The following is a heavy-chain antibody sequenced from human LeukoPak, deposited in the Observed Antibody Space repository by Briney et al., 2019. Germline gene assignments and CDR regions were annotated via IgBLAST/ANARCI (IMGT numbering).Heavy chain of an antibody. CDR1: GFTFDDYG. CDR3: ARDLSWYYYDSSGYLLDY. Sequence: AGRSLRLSCAASGFTFDDYGMSWVRQAPWKGLEWVSGINWNGGSTGYADSVKGRFTISRDNAKNSLYLQMNSLRAEDTALYYCARDLSWYYYDSSGYLLDYWGQGTLVTVSS. D-gene: IGHD3-22*01. CDR2: INWNGGST. V-gene: IGHV3-20*04. J-gene: IGHJ4*02.